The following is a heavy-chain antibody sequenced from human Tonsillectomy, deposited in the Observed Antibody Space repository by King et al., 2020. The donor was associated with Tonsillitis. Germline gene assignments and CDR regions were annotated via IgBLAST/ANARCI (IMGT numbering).Heavy chain of an antibody. D-gene: IGHD3-10*01. V-gene: IGHV7-4-1*02. Sequence: QLVQSGSELKKPGASVKVSCRASGYTFTSYAINWVRQAPGQGLEWMGWINTNTGNPTYAQGFTGRFVFSLDTSVSTAYLQISSLKAEDTAVYYCARQPVLWFGESSDHWYFDLWGRGTLVTVSS. CDR1: GYTFTSYA. CDR2: INTNTGNP. J-gene: IGHJ2*01. CDR3: ARQPVLWFGESSDHWYFDL.